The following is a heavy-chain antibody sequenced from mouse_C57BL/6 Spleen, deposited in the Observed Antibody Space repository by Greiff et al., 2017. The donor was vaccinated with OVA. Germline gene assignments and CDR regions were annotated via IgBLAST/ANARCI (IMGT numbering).Heavy chain of an antibody. CDR1: GYTFTNYW. CDR3: ARRVYYDYDNYFDY. V-gene: IGHV1-63*01. Sequence: QVQLQQSGAELVRPGTSVKMSCKASGYTFTNYWIGWAKQRPGHGLEWIGDIYPGGGYTNYNEKFKGKATLTADKSSSTAYMQFSSLTSEDSAIYYCARRVYYDYDNYFDYWGQGTTLTVSS. J-gene: IGHJ2*01. D-gene: IGHD2-4*01. CDR2: IYPGGGYT.